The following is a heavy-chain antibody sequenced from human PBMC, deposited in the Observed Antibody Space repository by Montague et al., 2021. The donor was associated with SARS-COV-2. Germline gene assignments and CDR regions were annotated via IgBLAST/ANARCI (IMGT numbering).Heavy chain of an antibody. D-gene: IGHD3-3*01. CDR2: INHSGST. Sequence: SETLSLTCAVYGGSFSGYYWSWIRQSPGKGLEWIGEINHSGSTNHNPSLQSRVTISVDKSKNQFSLTLRVLTAADTAVYYCARGAAYAFWSGFLRYKWFGPWGQGTPVIVSS. CDR3: ARGAAYAFWSGFLRYKWFGP. J-gene: IGHJ5*02. CDR1: GGSFSGYY. V-gene: IGHV4-34*01.